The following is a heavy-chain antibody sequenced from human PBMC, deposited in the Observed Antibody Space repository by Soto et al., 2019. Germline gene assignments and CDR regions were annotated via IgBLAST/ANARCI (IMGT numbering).Heavy chain of an antibody. CDR3: VTVLPQANRWFEY. CDR2: RKSRTENETI. V-gene: IGHV3-15*01. J-gene: IGHJ4*02. D-gene: IGHD3-3*01. CDR1: GCTFSNVW. Sequence: GHLVESGGGFVKPGGSLTLSCAASGCTFSNVWLSWVSQGPGKGMEWLGSRKSRTENETIDYASPERGRFIISRADSKNMRYLQLNSLKAEDTGVYFCVTVLPQANRWFEYWVQGTPVTVST.